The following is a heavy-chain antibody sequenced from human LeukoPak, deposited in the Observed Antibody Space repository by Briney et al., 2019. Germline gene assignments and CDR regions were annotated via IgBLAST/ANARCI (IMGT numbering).Heavy chain of an antibody. CDR3: AKDVLMVVRGGGGY. Sequence: GGSLRLSCAASGFTFSSYAMSWVRQAPGKGLEWVSDISVSGGSTYYADSVKGRFTISRDSSKNTLYLQMNSLRAEDTAVYYCAKDVLMVVRGGGGYWGQGTLVTVSS. V-gene: IGHV3-23*01. D-gene: IGHD2-8*01. CDR1: GFTFSSYA. CDR2: ISVSGGST. J-gene: IGHJ4*02.